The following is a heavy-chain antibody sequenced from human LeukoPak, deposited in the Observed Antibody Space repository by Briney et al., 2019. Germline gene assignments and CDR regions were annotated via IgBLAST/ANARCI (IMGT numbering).Heavy chain of an antibody. CDR2: IYYSGST. D-gene: IGHD5-18*01. V-gene: IGHV4-39*01. CDR3: ARHQIQLWFNWFDP. J-gene: IGHJ5*02. Sequence: PSETLSLTCTGSGGSISSSSYYWGWIRQPPGKGLEWIGSIYYSGSTYYNPSLKSRVTISVDTSKNQFSLKLSSVTAADTAVYYCARHQIQLWFNWFDPWGQGTLVTVSS. CDR1: GGSISSSSYY.